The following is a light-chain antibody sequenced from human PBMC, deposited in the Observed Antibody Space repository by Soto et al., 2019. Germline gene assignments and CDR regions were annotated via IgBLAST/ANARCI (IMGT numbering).Light chain of an antibody. CDR1: QGISSY. CDR3: QQLNSYPPT. J-gene: IGKJ3*01. V-gene: IGKV1-9*01. CDR2: AAS. Sequence: DIQLTQSPSFLSASVGDRVTITCRASQGISSYLAWYQQKPGKAPKLLIYAASTLESGVPSRFSGSGSGTKFHPKIRSLQPEDLATYFCQQLNSYPPTFGPGTKVDIK.